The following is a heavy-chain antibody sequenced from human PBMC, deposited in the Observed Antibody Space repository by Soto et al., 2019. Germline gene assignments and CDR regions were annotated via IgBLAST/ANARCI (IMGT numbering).Heavy chain of an antibody. D-gene: IGHD6-6*01. CDR3: ARVRDYSSSSMHYYYVMDV. J-gene: IGHJ6*02. Sequence: SETLSLTCTVYGGSISSHYWSWIRQTAGKGMEWIGRIYASGSTNFNPSLKSRVTMSVDTSKNQFSLRRTSVTAADTAVYYCARVRDYSSSSMHYYYVMDVWGQGTTVTVSS. CDR1: GGSISSHY. CDR2: IYASGST. V-gene: IGHV4-4*07.